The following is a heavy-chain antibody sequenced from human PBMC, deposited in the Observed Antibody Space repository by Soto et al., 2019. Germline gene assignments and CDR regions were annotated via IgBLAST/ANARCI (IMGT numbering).Heavy chain of an antibody. J-gene: IGHJ4*02. CDR1: GYAFTSYR. CDR2: INAGNGNT. D-gene: IGHD3-3*01. V-gene: IGHV1-3*01. CDR3: ARGHDFWSGYFDY. Sequence: SVRVSCKGFGYAFTSYRMQWVRKAPGQRLEWMGWINAGNGNTKYSQKFQGRVTITRDTSASTAYMELSSLRSEDTAVYYCARGHDFWSGYFDYWGQGTLGTVSS.